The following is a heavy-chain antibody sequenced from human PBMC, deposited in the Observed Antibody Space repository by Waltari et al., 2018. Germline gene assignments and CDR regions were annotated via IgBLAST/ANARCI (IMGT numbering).Heavy chain of an antibody. D-gene: IGHD6-13*01. CDR1: GGSFSGYY. J-gene: IGHJ5*02. CDR2: INHSGST. V-gene: IGHV4-34*01. Sequence: QVQLQQWGAGLLKPSETLSLTCAVYGGSFSGYYWRWIRQPPGKGLEWIGEINHSGSTNYNPSLKSRVTISVDTSKNQFSLKLSSVTAADTAVYYCARALIAAAGRGRRFDPWGQGTLVTVSS. CDR3: ARALIAAAGRGRRFDP.